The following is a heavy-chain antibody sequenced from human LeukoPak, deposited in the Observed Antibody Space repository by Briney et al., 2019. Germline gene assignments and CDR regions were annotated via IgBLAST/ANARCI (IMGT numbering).Heavy chain of an antibody. D-gene: IGHD2-2*01. J-gene: IGHJ3*02. CDR3: ARGRHNCSSTSCYPGYAFDI. V-gene: IGHV4-34*01. Sequence: SETLSLTCAVYGGSFSGYYWSWIRQPPGKGLEWIGEINHSGRTNYNPSLKSRGTISVDTSNNQFSLKLSSVTAADTAVYYCARGRHNCSSTSCYPGYAFDIWGQGTMVTVSS. CDR2: INHSGRT. CDR1: GGSFSGYY.